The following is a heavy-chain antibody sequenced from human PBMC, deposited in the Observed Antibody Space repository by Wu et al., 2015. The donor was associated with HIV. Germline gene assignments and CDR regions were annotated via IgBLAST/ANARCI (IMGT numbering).Heavy chain of an antibody. CDR3: ARGVDEYGDYRYYFDY. CDR1: GYSFIDYY. V-gene: IGHV1-2*02. CDR2: INPNGGGT. Sequence: QVQLVQSGAEVKKPGASVKVSCKTFGYSFIDYYIHWLRQAPGQGLQWMGWINPNGGGTKYDQKSQGRVTMTRDTSISTAYMELSKLRPDDTAVYYCARGVDEYGDYRYYFDYWGQGVLVTVSS. D-gene: IGHD4-17*01. J-gene: IGHJ4*02.